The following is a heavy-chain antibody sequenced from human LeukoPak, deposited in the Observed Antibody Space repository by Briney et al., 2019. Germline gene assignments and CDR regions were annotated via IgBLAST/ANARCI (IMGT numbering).Heavy chain of an antibody. CDR2: IYYSGST. D-gene: IGHD1-26*01. CDR1: GGSISSYY. V-gene: IGHV4-59*08. J-gene: IGHJ4*02. Sequence: PSETLSLTCTVSGGSISSYYWSWIRQPPGKGLEWIGYIYYSGSTNYNPSLKSRVTISVDTSKNQFSLKLSSVTAADTAVYYCARLSFDEYSGSYYVGYWGQGTLVTVSS. CDR3: ARLSFDEYSGSYYVGY.